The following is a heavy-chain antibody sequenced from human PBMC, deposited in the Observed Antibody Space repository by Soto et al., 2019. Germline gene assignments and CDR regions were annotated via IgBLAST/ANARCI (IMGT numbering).Heavy chain of an antibody. Sequence: SETLSLTCAVSGDYISSYYCMWIRQPPGKGLESIGYLYYTGCANYNPSLKSRVTISVDTSKNQFSLKLSSVTAADTAVYYCARVRGVVVVAATQQRTAQSGYFDYWGQGTLVTVSS. CDR3: ARVRGVVVVAATQQRTAQSGYFDY. V-gene: IGHV4-59*12. CDR1: GDYISSYY. CDR2: LYYTGCA. D-gene: IGHD2-15*01. J-gene: IGHJ4*02.